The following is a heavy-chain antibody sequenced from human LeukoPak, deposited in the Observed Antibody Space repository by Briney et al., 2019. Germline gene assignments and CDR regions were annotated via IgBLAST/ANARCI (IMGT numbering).Heavy chain of an antibody. V-gene: IGHV3-72*01. CDR1: GFTFSDHH. Sequence: GGSLRLSCAASGFTFSDHHIDWVRQAPGKGLEWVGRSRNKANSYTTEYAASVKGRFTISRDDSKNSLYLQMNSLKTEDTAVYYCVWAKAVPGINPPFNYWGQGTLVTVSS. D-gene: IGHD1-26*01. CDR3: VWAKAVPGINPPFNY. CDR2: SRNKANSYTT. J-gene: IGHJ4*02.